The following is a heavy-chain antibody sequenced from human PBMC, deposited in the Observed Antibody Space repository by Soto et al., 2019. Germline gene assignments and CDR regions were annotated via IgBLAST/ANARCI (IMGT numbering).Heavy chain of an antibody. J-gene: IGHJ5*02. V-gene: IGHV1-2*04. CDR3: ARDSYYDSSGSPPRWFDP. CDR1: GYTFTGYY. D-gene: IGHD3-22*01. CDR2: INPNSGGT. Sequence: ASVKVSCKASGYTFTGYYMHWVRQAPGQGLEWMGWINPNSGGTNYAQKFQGWVTMTRDTSISTAYMELSRLRSDDTAVYYCARDSYYDSSGSPPRWFDPWGQGTLVTVSS.